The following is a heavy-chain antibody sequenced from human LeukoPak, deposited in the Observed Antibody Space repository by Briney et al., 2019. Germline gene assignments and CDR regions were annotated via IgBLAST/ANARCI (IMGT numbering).Heavy chain of an antibody. CDR2: ISDSSTTV. CDR3: ARVEDHDYGDYYFDY. CDR1: GFTFSSYN. V-gene: IGHV3-48*01. Sequence: GGSLRLSCAVSGFTFSSYNMNWVRQAPGKGLEWVSYISDSSTTVYYADSVKGRFTISRDNAKNSLYLQMNSLRAEDTAAYYCARVEDHDYGDYYFDYWGQGTLVTVSS. D-gene: IGHD4-17*01. J-gene: IGHJ4*02.